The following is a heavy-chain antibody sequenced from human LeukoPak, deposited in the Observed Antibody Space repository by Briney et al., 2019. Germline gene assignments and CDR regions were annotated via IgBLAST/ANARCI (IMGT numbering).Heavy chain of an antibody. J-gene: IGHJ4*02. D-gene: IGHD3-22*01. CDR1: GGTFSSYA. Sequence: GSSVTVSCKASGGTFSSYAISWVRQAPGQGLEWMGGIIPIFGTANYAQEFQGRVTITADESTSTAYMELSSLRSEDTAVYYCARARDSSGYLFDYWGQGTLVTVSS. CDR2: IIPIFGTA. V-gene: IGHV1-69*01. CDR3: ARARDSSGYLFDY.